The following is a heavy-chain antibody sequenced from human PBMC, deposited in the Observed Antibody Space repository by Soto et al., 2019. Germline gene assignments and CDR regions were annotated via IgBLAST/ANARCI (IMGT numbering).Heavy chain of an antibody. V-gene: IGHV1-69*01. Sequence: QVQLVQSGAEVKKPGSSVKVSCKASGGIFSTYAISWLRQAPGQGLEWMGGIIPSFGTPNYAQRFQGRVTIPADESTSTAYMELSRLRSEDTAVYYCARDRDDYGSGNYYNRIDFWGQGTLVTVSS. D-gene: IGHD3-10*01. J-gene: IGHJ4*02. CDR2: IIPSFGTP. CDR3: ARDRDDYGSGNYYNRIDF. CDR1: GGIFSTYA.